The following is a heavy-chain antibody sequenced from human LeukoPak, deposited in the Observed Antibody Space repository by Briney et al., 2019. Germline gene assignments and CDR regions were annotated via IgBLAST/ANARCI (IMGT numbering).Heavy chain of an antibody. V-gene: IGHV3-74*01. Sequence: GGSLRLPCAASGFTFSSYWMHWVRQAPGKGLVWVSRINSDGSSTSYADSVKGRFTISRDNAKNTLYLQMNSLRAEDTAVYYCARAPSAAREVYWGQGTLVTVSS. CDR2: INSDGSST. CDR3: ARAPSAAREVY. J-gene: IGHJ4*02. CDR1: GFTFSSYW. D-gene: IGHD6-6*01.